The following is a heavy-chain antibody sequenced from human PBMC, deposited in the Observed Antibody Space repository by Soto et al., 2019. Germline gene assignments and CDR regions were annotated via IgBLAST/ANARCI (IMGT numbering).Heavy chain of an antibody. V-gene: IGHV1-18*01. CDR3: ARGVAVTYSHGMDV. J-gene: IGHJ6*02. D-gene: IGHD2-21*02. CDR2: ISAYNGKT. CDR1: GYTFTSYV. Sequence: QVQLVQSGGEVKKPGASVKLSCTASGYTFTSYVISWVRQAPGQGLGWMGWISAYNGKTNYAQNVQGRVTMTTDTSTRTAYMDLRSLRSTDTAVYYCARGVAVTYSHGMDVWGQGTTVTVAS.